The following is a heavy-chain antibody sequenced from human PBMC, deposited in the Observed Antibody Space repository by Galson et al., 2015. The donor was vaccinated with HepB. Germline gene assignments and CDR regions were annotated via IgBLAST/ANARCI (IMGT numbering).Heavy chain of an antibody. J-gene: IGHJ3*02. CDR2: IYYSGST. V-gene: IGHV4-59*01. D-gene: IGHD1-14*01. CDR3: ARPNHGDGFDI. CDR1: GGSFNSYY. Sequence: SETLSLTCTVSGGSFNSYYWNWIRQPPGKGLEWIGYIYYSGSTNYNPSLKSRLTISVDTSKNQFSLKLSSVTAADTAVYYCARPNHGDGFDIWGQGTMVTVSS.